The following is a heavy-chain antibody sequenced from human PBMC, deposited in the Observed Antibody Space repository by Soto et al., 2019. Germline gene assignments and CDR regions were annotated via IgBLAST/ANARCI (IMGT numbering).Heavy chain of an antibody. CDR3: AKNWNWGSLVH. CDR1: GGSISSSSYY. V-gene: IGHV4-39*01. CDR2: IFYSGST. Sequence: SETLSLTCTVSGGSISSSSYYWGWIRQPPGKGLEWIGSIFYSGSTYYNPSLKSRVTISVDTPKNQFSLKLSSVTAADTAVYYCAKNWNWGSLVHWGQGTLVTVSS. J-gene: IGHJ4*02. D-gene: IGHD7-27*01.